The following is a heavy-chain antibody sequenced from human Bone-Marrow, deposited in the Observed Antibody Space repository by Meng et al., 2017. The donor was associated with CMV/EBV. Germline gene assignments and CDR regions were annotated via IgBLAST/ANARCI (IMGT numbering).Heavy chain of an antibody. CDR2: IIHSGST. CDR3: ARDGTGVGRYSSSWYPLRLNYYGMDV. J-gene: IGHJ6*02. Sequence: SETLSLTCGVYGGSFSGYYWSWIRQPPGKGLEWIGEIIHSGSTNYNPSLKSRVTISVDTSKNQFSLKLSSVTAADTAVYYCARDGTGVGRYSSSWYPLRLNYYGMDVWGQGTTVTVSS. CDR1: GGSFSGYY. V-gene: IGHV4-34*12. D-gene: IGHD6-13*01.